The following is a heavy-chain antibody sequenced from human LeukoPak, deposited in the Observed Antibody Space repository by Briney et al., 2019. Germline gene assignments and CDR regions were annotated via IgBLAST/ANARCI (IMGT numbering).Heavy chain of an antibody. D-gene: IGHD6-13*01. J-gene: IGHJ4*02. CDR2: INAGNGNT. CDR3: ARAGGRSSSWKV. CDR1: GYTFTSYA. V-gene: IGHV1-3*01. Sequence: ASVKVSCKASGYTFTSYAMRWVRQAPGQRLEWMGWINAGNGNTKYSQKFQGRVTITRDTSASTAYMELSSLRSEDTAVYYCARAGGRSSSWKVWGQGTLVTVSS.